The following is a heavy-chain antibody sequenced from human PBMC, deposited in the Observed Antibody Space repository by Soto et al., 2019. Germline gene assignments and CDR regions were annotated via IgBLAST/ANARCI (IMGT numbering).Heavy chain of an antibody. CDR3: ARFTYKSGFNWFDP. V-gene: IGHV4-59*01. D-gene: IGHD5-12*01. Sequence: QVQLQESGPGLVKPSETLSLTCTVSGAPINSDYWSWIRQSPGKGLEWIGYIYHIGSTDYNPSLNSRVTISIDKSKNQFSLNLRSVTAADTAVYFCARFTYKSGFNWFDPWGQGTQVTVSS. J-gene: IGHJ5*02. CDR2: IYHIGST. CDR1: GAPINSDY.